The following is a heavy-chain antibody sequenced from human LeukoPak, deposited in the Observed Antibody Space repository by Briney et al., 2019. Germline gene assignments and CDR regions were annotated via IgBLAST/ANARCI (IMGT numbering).Heavy chain of an antibody. CDR3: ARPRAYDSRDLDY. J-gene: IGHJ4*02. CDR1: GFTFSSYG. Sequence: GGSLRLSCAASGFTFSSYGMHWVRQAPGKGLVWVSRIDTDGTDTAYADSVKGRFTISRDNAKNTLYLQMNSLRAEDTAVYYCARPRAYDSRDLDYWGQGALVTVSS. CDR2: IDTDGTDT. D-gene: IGHD3-16*01. V-gene: IGHV3-74*01.